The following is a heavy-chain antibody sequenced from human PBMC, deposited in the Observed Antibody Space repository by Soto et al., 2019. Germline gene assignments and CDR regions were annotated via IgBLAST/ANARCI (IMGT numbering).Heavy chain of an antibody. V-gene: IGHV4-30-2*01. CDR1: GGSISSGGYS. Sequence: QLQLQESGSGLVKPSQTLSLTCAVSGGSISSGGYSWSWIRQPPGKGLEWIGYIYHSGSTYYNPSLKSRVTIAVDRAKNQFSLKRSSVTAADAAVYYCARVTSPWGQGTLVTVSS. CDR2: IYHSGST. CDR3: ARVTSP. J-gene: IGHJ5*02.